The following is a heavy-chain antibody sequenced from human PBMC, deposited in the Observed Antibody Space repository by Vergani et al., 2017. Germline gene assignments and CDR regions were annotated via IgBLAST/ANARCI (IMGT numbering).Heavy chain of an antibody. CDR3: ARNPYCGGDCYSDAFDI. J-gene: IGHJ3*02. Sequence: QVQLQESGPGLVKPPGTLSLTCAVSGGSISSSSWWSWVRQPPGKGLEWIGYIYYSGSTNYNPSLKSRVTISVDTSKNQFSLKLSSVTAADTAVYYCARNPYCGGDCYSDAFDIWGQGTMVTVSS. CDR1: GGSISSSSW. D-gene: IGHD2-21*02. CDR2: IYYSGST. V-gene: IGHV4-4*03.